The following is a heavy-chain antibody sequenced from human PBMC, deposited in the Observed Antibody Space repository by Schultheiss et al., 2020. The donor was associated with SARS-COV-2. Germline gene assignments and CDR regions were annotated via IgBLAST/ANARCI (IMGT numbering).Heavy chain of an antibody. CDR2: INHSGST. CDR1: GGSISSGGYY. Sequence: SQTLSLTCTVSGGSISSGGYYWSWIRQPPGKGLEWIGEINHSGSTNYNPSLKSRVTISVDTSKNQFSLKLSSVTAADTAVYYCARGGYGSGSYSPGAFDIWGQGTMVTVSS. J-gene: IGHJ3*02. D-gene: IGHD1-26*01. V-gene: IGHV4-61*08. CDR3: ARGGYGSGSYSPGAFDI.